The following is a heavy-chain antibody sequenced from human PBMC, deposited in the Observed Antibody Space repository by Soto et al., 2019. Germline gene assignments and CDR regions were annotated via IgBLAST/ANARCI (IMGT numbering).Heavy chain of an antibody. V-gene: IGHV4-59*01. CDR1: GGSISSYY. J-gene: IGHJ5*02. Sequence: SETLSRTCTVSGGSISSYYWSWIRQPPGKGLEWIGYIYYSGSTNYNPSLKSRVTISVDTSKNQFPLKLSSVTAADTAVYYCARFVDTAMAECNWFDPWGLGTLVTASS. D-gene: IGHD5-18*01. CDR2: IYYSGST. CDR3: ARFVDTAMAECNWFDP.